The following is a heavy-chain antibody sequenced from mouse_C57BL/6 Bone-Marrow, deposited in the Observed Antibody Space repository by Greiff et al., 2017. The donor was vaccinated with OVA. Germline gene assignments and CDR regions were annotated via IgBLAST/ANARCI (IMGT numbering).Heavy chain of an antibody. CDR2: IDPEDGDT. Sequence: VQLQQSGAELVKPGASVKLSCTASGFNFKDYYMHWVKQRPEQGLEWIGRIDPEDGDTKYAPKFQGKATITADTSSNTAYLQLSSLTSEDTAVYYCARGYCGSSIAYWGQGTLVTVSA. D-gene: IGHD1-1*01. J-gene: IGHJ3*01. CDR3: ARGYCGSSIAY. CDR1: GFNFKDYY. V-gene: IGHV14-2*01.